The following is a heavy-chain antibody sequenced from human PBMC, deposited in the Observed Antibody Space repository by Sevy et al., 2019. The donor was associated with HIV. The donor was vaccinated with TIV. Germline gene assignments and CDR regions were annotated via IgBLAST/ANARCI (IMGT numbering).Heavy chain of an antibody. CDR3: ARAPPVRSGDDSLNWFDP. CDR2: IYYTGST. D-gene: IGHD5-12*01. V-gene: IGHV4-59*01. Sequence: SETLSLTCTVSGGSISAYYWSWIRQPPGKGLEYLGYIYYTGSTNYNPSLKSRVTISVDTSKNQLSLKLSSVTAADTAVYYCARAPPVRSGDDSLNWFDPWGQGTLVTVSS. J-gene: IGHJ5*02. CDR1: GGSISAYY.